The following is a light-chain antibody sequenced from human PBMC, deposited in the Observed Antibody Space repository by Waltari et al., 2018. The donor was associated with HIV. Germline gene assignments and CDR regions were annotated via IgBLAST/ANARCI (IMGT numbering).Light chain of an antibody. CDR1: QSVSTS. CDR2: GTS. Sequence: EVVMAQYPATLYVSPGERAILSCRASQSVSTSLAWYQQKPGQAPRLLIFGTSTRATGVSARFSGSGSGTYFSLTISSLQSEDLAVYYCQQYKNGWTFGQGTKVDIK. V-gene: IGKV3-15*01. CDR3: QQYKNGWT. J-gene: IGKJ1*01.